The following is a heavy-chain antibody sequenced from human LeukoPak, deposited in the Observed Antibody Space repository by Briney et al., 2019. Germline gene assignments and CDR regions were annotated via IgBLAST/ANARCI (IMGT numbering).Heavy chain of an antibody. V-gene: IGHV1-2*02. CDR3: ARTGGYFDY. J-gene: IGHJ4*02. D-gene: IGHD7-27*01. CDR1: GYTFTNYY. CDR2: INPNSGGI. Sequence: ASVKVSCKVSGYTFTNYYIHWVRQAPGQGLEWMGWINPNSGGIKYAQKFQGRVTMTRDTSISTVYVELSRLTSDDTAVYYCARTGGYFDYWGQGTLVTVSS.